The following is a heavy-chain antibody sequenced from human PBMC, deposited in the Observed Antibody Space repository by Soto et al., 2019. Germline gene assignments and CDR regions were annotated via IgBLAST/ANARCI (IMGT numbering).Heavy chain of an antibody. Sequence: LSLTCAVYGGSFSGYYWSWIRQPPGKGLEWIGEINHSGSTNYNPSLKSRVTISVDTSKNQFSLKLSSVTAADTAVYYCARAEYCSSTSCSNFDYWGQGTLVTVSS. CDR1: GGSFSGYY. J-gene: IGHJ4*02. CDR3: ARAEYCSSTSCSNFDY. D-gene: IGHD2-2*01. V-gene: IGHV4-34*01. CDR2: INHSGST.